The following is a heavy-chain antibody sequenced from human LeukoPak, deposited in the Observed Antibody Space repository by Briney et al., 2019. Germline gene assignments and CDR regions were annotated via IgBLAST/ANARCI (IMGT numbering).Heavy chain of an antibody. CDR2: IYDSGST. J-gene: IGHJ4*02. Sequence: SETLSLTCIVSGYFISSGYYWGWIRQPPGKGLEWIGYIYDSGSTNYNPSLKSRVTISVDTSKNQFSLKLSSVTAADTAVYYCARVGTHYDSSGYYSYYFDYWGQGTLVTVSS. V-gene: IGHV4-61*01. CDR3: ARVGTHYDSSGYYSYYFDY. CDR1: GYFISSGYY. D-gene: IGHD3-22*01.